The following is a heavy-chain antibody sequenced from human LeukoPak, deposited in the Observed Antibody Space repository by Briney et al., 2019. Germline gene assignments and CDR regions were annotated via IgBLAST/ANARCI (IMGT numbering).Heavy chain of an antibody. J-gene: IGHJ4*02. CDR2: FYDTGST. D-gene: IGHD1-26*01. CDR1: GGSISSTNSY. CDR3: ARFSIVGAPRVDY. Sequence: SETLSLTCTVSGGSISSTNSYWGWVRQSPEKGLEWIASFYDTGSTSTYYNPSLKSRVTISVDTSKNQFSLKLSSVTAADTAVYYCARFSIVGAPRVDYWGQGTLVTVSS. V-gene: IGHV4-39*07.